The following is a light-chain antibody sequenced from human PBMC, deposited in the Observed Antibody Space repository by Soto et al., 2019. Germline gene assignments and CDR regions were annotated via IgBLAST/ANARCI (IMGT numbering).Light chain of an antibody. CDR2: DAS. V-gene: IGKV3-11*01. CDR1: QSVSPS. J-gene: IGKJ1*01. CDR3: QLRDVWPS. Sequence: IVLTQSPVTLALSPGERAVLSCRASQSVSPSLAWYQHKPGQAPRLFIYDASKRAPVIPARFSGSWSGTDITLTISSLEPEDFAFYCCQLRDVWPSFGQGTKVDI.